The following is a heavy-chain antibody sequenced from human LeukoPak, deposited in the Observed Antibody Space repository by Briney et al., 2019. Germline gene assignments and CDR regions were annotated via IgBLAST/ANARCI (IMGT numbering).Heavy chain of an antibody. CDR1: GFTFSGYW. CDR3: ATVRTYTNFDY. V-gene: IGHV3-7*05. D-gene: IGHD5-18*01. CDR2: INQDGSQK. J-gene: IGHJ4*02. Sequence: HPGGSLRLSCAASGFTFSGYWMSWVRQAPGKGLEWVANINQDGSQKYYVDSVKGRFTIPRDNAKNSLYLQMNSLRAEDTAVYYCATVRTYTNFDYWGQGTLVTVSS.